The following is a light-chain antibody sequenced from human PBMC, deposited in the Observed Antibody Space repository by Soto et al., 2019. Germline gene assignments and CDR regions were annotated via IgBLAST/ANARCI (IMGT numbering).Light chain of an antibody. V-gene: IGKV1-39*01. CDR1: RTSSSY. CDR2: AAS. Sequence: DIQMTQSPSSVSASVGDRVSITFRASRTSSSYLSWYQQKPGKAPKLLLFAASSLQSGVPSRFSGSGSGTDFTLTISSLQPEDFATYYCQESYSSFRFGGGTKVDIK. CDR3: QESYSSFR. J-gene: IGKJ4*01.